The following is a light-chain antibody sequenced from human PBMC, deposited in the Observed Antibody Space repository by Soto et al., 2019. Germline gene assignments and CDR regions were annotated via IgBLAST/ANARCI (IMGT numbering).Light chain of an antibody. V-gene: IGKV3-20*01. J-gene: IGKJ1*01. CDR3: QQYGNSPWT. Sequence: EIVLTQSPGTLSLSPGERATLSCRASQGVSGRYLAWYHQKPGQAPRLLIYGASSRATGIPDRFSGSGSGTDFTHTISRLEPEDFAVYYCQQYGNSPWTFGQGTKVDIK. CDR2: GAS. CDR1: QGVSGRY.